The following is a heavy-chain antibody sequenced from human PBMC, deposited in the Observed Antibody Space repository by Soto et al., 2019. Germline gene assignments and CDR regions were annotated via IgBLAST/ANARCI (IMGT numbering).Heavy chain of an antibody. Sequence: EASVKVSCKASGYTFTSYAMHWVRQAPGQRLEWMGWINAGNGNTKYSQKFQGRVTITRDTSASTAYMELSSLRSEDTAVYYCATERYSGYGLFDYWGQGTLVTVSS. CDR3: ATERYSGYGLFDY. CDR2: INAGNGNT. J-gene: IGHJ4*02. D-gene: IGHD5-12*01. V-gene: IGHV1-3*01. CDR1: GYTFTSYA.